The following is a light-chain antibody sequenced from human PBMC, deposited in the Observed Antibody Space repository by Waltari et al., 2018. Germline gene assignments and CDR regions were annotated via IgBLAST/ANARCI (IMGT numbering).Light chain of an antibody. CDR1: QDINTY. Sequence: DIQMTQSPSSLSASVGDSANITCQASQDINTYLNWYQQKPGKAPKLLIYDASNLETGVPSRFSGSGSGTTFTFTISSLQPEDIATYYCQQFHSLLTFGGGTKVEIK. CDR2: DAS. CDR3: QQFHSLLT. V-gene: IGKV1-33*01. J-gene: IGKJ4*01.